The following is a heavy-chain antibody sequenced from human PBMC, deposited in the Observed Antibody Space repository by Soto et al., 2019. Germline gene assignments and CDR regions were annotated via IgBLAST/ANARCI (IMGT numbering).Heavy chain of an antibody. CDR1: GFTLSNYS. CDR3: ARAPRPYQLTDTWFDP. J-gene: IGHJ5*02. V-gene: IGHV3-48*01. CDR2: ISASSKTI. D-gene: IGHD2-2*01. Sequence: GGSLRLSCAASGFTLSNYSMNWVRQAPGKGLEWISYISASSKTIYYADSVKGRFTISRDNAKDSLSLQMNSLRAEDTAVYYCARAPRPYQLTDTWFDPWGQGTLVTVSS.